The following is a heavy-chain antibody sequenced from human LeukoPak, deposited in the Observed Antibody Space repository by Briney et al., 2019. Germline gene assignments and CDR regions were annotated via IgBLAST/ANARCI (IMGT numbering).Heavy chain of an antibody. CDR1: GFTFSSYW. J-gene: IGHJ4*02. CDR3: ARDRRPRGGYFDY. V-gene: IGHV3-7*01. Sequence: GGSLRLSCAASGFTFSSYWMSWVRQAPGKGLEWVANIKKDGSEKYYVDSVKGRFTISRDNAKNSLYLQMNSLRAEDTAVYYCARDRRPRGGYFDYWGQGTLVTVSS. D-gene: IGHD3-16*01. CDR2: IKKDGSEK.